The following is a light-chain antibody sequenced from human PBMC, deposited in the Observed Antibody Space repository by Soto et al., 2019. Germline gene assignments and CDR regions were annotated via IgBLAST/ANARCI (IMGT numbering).Light chain of an antibody. V-gene: IGLV1-51*01. CDR3: GAWDGTLSWV. CDR1: SSNIGAGYD. Sequence: QSVLTQPPSVSGAPGQKVTISCTGSSSNIGAGYDVHWYQQFPGTAPKLLIYDNNKRPSGIPDRFSGSKSGASATLGITGLQTGDEADYYCGAWDGTLSWVFGPGTKLTVL. J-gene: IGLJ1*01. CDR2: DNN.